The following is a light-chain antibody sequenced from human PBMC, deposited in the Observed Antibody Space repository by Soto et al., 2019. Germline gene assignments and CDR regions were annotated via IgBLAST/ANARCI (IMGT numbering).Light chain of an antibody. CDR3: QQYYNWPT. CDR2: GAS. J-gene: IGKJ2*01. Sequence: EIVMTQSPATLSVSPGERATLSCRASQSISSNLVWYQQKPGQAPRLLIYGASTRATGIPARFSGSGSGTEFALTISSLQSEDFAVYFCQQYYNWPTFGQGTKVEIK. CDR1: QSISSN. V-gene: IGKV3-15*01.